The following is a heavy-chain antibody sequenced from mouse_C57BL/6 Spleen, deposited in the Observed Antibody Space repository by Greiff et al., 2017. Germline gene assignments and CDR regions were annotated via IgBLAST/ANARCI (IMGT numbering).Heavy chain of an antibody. J-gene: IGHJ2*01. V-gene: IGHV1-72*01. CDR1: GYTFTSYW. CDR3: AREGAQGRVYYFDY. D-gene: IGHD3-2*02. CDR2: IDPISGGT. Sequence: QVQLQQPGAELVKPGASVKLSCKASGYTFTSYWMHWVKQRPGRGLEWIGRIDPISGGTKYNEKFKSKATLTVDKPSSTAYMQLSSLTSEDSAVYYCAREGAQGRVYYFDYWGQGTTLTVSS.